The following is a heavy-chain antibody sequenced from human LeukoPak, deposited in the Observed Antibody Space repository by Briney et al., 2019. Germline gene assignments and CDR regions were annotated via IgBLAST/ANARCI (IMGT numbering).Heavy chain of an antibody. CDR2: IYPGDSDT. CDR1: GYSFTSYW. D-gene: IGHD2-2*01. CDR3: ARPPYCSSTSCEYYFDY. J-gene: IGHJ4*02. V-gene: IGHV5-51*01. Sequence: GESLKISCKGSGYSFTSYWIGWVRQMPGEGLEWMGIIYPGDSDTRYSPSFQGQVTISADKSISTAYLQWSSLKASDTAMSYCARPPYCSSTSCEYYFDYWGQGTLVTVSS.